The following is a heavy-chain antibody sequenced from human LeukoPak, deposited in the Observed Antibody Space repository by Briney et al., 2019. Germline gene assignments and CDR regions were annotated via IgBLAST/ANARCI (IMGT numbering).Heavy chain of an antibody. CDR2: ITSSSSHT. CDR1: GFTFSIYS. J-gene: IGHJ4*02. D-gene: IGHD1-26*01. V-gene: IGHV3-21*01. CDR3: ASEGVVGVTAHFDY. Sequence: GGSLRLSCAASGFTFSIYSTNWVRQAPGKGLEWVSSITSSSSHTFYADSVKGRFTISRDNAKSSLYLQMNNLRADDTAVYYCASEGVVGVTAHFDYWGQGTLVTVSS.